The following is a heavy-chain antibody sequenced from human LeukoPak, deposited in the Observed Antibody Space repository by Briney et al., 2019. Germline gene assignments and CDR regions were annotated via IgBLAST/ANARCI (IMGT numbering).Heavy chain of an antibody. Sequence: GGSLRLSCAASGFTFSNAWMSWVHKAPGKGLEWVGRIKSKTDGGETDYAALVKGRFTNSRDESKNTLYLQMNSLKTEDTAVYYWTAFWSGWILDWGQGTLVTVSS. J-gene: IGHJ4*02. CDR1: GFTFSNAW. V-gene: IGHV3-15*01. CDR2: IKSKTDGGET. D-gene: IGHD6-19*01. CDR3: TAFWSGWILD.